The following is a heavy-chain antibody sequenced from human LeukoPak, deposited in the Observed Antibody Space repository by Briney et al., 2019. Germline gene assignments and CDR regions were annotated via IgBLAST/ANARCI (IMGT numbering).Heavy chain of an antibody. D-gene: IGHD2-2*01. J-gene: IGHJ6*03. CDR2: IKSKTDGGTT. CDR1: GFTFSNAW. V-gene: IGHV3-15*01. Sequence: GGSLRLSCAASGFTFSNAWMSWVRQAPGNGLEWVGRIKSKTDGGTTDYAAPVKGRFTISRDDSKNTLYLQMNSLKTEDTAVYYCTAFPDIVVVPAGYYYYMDVWGKGTTVTVSS. CDR3: TAFPDIVVVPAGYYYYMDV.